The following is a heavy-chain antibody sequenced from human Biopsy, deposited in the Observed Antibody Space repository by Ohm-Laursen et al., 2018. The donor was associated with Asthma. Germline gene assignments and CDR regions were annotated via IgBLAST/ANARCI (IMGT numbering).Heavy chain of an antibody. D-gene: IGHD6-19*01. Sequence: SVKVSCKAPGGTFSNFAISWVRQAPGQGLEWLGGIMTVFGTTNYAQKFQGRVTITADESTSTAYMEVTSLRSEDTAIYYCARCQVGYSSGWSLLLKKIYYPGMDVWGQRTAVTVSS. CDR1: GGTFSNFA. CDR3: ARCQVGYSSGWSLLLKKIYYPGMDV. V-gene: IGHV1-69*13. J-gene: IGHJ6*02. CDR2: IMTVFGTT.